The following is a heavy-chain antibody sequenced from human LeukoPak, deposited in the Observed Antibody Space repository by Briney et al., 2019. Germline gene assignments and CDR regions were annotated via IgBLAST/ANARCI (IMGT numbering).Heavy chain of an antibody. V-gene: IGHV4-30-4*01. CDR1: GGSISSGDYY. CDR3: ARVRLSPRWFDP. CDR2: IYYSGST. D-gene: IGHD3-16*02. J-gene: IGHJ5*02. Sequence: SETLSLTCTVSGGSISSGDYYWSWIRQPPGKGLEWIGYIYYSGSTYYNLSLKSRVTISVDTSKNQFSLKLSSVTAADTAVYYCARVRLSPRWFDPWGQGTLVTVSS.